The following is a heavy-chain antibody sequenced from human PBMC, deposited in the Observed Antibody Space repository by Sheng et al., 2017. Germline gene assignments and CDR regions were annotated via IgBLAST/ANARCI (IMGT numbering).Heavy chain of an antibody. J-gene: IGHJ4*02. CDR2: IRYDGSNK. D-gene: IGHD3-10*01. V-gene: IGHV3-30*02. Sequence: QVQLVESGGGVVQPGGSLRLSCAASGFTFSSYGMHWVRQAPGKGLEWVAFIRYDGSNKYYADSVKGRFTISRDNSKNTLYLQMNSLRAEDTAVYYCAKDARSLWFGEPLYFDYWGQGTLGHRLL. CDR3: AKDARSLWFGEPLYFDY. CDR1: GFTFSSYG.